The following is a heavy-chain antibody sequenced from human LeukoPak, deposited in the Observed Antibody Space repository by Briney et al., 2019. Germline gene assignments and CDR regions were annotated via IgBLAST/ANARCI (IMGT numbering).Heavy chain of an antibody. J-gene: IGHJ2*01. CDR3: AKGVSAYWYFDL. D-gene: IGHD5/OR15-5a*01. CDR1: GFSFSSYA. CDR2: ISSSGDST. V-gene: IGHV3-23*01. Sequence: GGSLRLSCAASGFSFSSYAMSWVRQAPGKGLEWVSVISSSGDSTVYADTVEGRLTISRDSSKNTLYLQMNSLRVEDTAVYYCAKGVSAYWYFDLWGRGTLVTVSS.